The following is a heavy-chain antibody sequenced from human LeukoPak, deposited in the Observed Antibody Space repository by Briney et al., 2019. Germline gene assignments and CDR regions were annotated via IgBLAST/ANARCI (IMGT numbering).Heavy chain of an antibody. CDR2: INPSGGSP. CDR1: GYRFTSYD. V-gene: IGHV1-46*01. J-gene: IGHJ4*02. CDR3: ARAGDYFDY. Sequence: ASVKVSCKASGYRFTSYDVHWGRKAPGQGLEWMGVINPSGGSPSYAQKFQGRVTMTRDTSTSTLYMELSSLKSEDTAIYYCARAGDYFDYWGQGTLVTVSS.